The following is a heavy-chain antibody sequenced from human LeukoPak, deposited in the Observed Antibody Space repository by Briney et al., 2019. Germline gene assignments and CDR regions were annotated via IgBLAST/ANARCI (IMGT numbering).Heavy chain of an antibody. CDR2: IYPGDSDT. CDR3: ARSHYYDSSGYSRLWYFDL. Sequence: GESLKISCKGSEYPFKGYWLAWVRRKPGEGLEWMGIIYPGDSDTRYSPSSQGQVTISVDKSISTAYLHWISLKASDTAMYYCARSHYYDSSGYSRLWYFDLWGRGTLVTVSS. V-gene: IGHV5-51*01. D-gene: IGHD3-22*01. CDR1: EYPFKGYW. J-gene: IGHJ2*01.